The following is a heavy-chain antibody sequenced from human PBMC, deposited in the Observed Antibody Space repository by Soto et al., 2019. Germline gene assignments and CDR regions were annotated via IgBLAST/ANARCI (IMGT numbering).Heavy chain of an antibody. CDR1: GGSISSYY. Sequence: ASETLSLTCTVSGGSISSYYWSWIRQPPGKGLEWIGYIYYSGSTNYNPSLKSRVTISVDTTKNQFSLKLSSVTAADTAVYYCARGRPRLFDYWGQGTLVTVSS. CDR2: IYYSGST. J-gene: IGHJ4*02. V-gene: IGHV4-59*12. CDR3: ARGRPRLFDY.